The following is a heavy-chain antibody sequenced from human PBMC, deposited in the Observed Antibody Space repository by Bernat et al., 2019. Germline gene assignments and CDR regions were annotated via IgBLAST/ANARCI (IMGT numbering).Heavy chain of an antibody. Sequence: QVQLVESGGGVVQPGRSLRLSCAASGFTFSSYAMHWVRQAPGKGLEWVAVISYDGSNKYYADSVKDRFTISRDNAKNTLYLQMNSLRAEDTAVYYCARGGGYSNSAFDYWGQGTLVTVSS. D-gene: IGHD4-11*01. J-gene: IGHJ4*02. CDR2: ISYDGSNK. CDR1: GFTFSSYA. CDR3: ARGGGYSNSAFDY. V-gene: IGHV3-30-3*01.